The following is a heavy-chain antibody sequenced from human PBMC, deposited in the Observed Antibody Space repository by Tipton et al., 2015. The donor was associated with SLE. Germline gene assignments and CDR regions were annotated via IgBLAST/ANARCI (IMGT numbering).Heavy chain of an antibody. J-gene: IGHJ4*02. CDR2: ISTNGGST. D-gene: IGHD2-15*01. V-gene: IGHV3-64*01. Sequence: SLRLSCAASGFTFSSYAMHWVRQAPGKGLEYVSAISTNGGSTYYANSVKGRFTISRDNSKNTLYLQMGSLRAEDKAVYYCARDRRGGNGFDYWGQGTLVTVSS. CDR1: GFTFSSYA. CDR3: ARDRRGGNGFDY.